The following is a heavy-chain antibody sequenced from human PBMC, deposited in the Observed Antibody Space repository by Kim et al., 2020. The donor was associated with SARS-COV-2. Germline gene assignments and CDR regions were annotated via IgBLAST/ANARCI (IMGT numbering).Heavy chain of an antibody. CDR1: GFIFGGYS. D-gene: IGHD2-15*01. J-gene: IGHJ6*02. Sequence: GGSLRLSCAASGFIFGGYSMNWVRQAPGKGLEWVSYIGAGGTPIYYADSVKGRFTISRDNAKDSLHLQMNRLRDGDTAVYYCARQDSSGGSCYHYYGVDVWGQGTTVTVSS. CDR2: IGAGGTPI. V-gene: IGHV3-48*02. CDR3: ARQDSSGGSCYHYYGVDV.